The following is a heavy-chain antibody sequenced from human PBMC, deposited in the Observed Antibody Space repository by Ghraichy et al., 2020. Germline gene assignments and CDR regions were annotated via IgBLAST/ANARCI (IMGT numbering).Heavy chain of an antibody. CDR2: IKEDGSEK. J-gene: IGHJ1*01. Sequence: GESLNISCAASGFIFSSCWMTWVRQAPGKGLEWVANIKEDGSEKHYVDSVKGRFTISRDNAENTLYLQMNSLRVDDTAVSYCARPMTCHGITWDYYFQNWGPGTLVTVSS. D-gene: IGHD3-10*01. V-gene: IGHV3-7*03. CDR3: ARPMTCHGITWDYYFQN. CDR1: GFIFSSCW.